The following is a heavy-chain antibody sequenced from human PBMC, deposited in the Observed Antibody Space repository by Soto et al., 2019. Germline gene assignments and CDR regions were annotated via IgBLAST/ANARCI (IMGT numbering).Heavy chain of an antibody. Sequence: PSDTLSLTCTVSGGSITSSSYYWGWIRQPPGKGLEWIGNIYYSGSTYYNPSLKSRVTISVDTSKNQFSLKLSSVTAADTAVYYCMLGSGWKDFDYWGQGTLVTVS. D-gene: IGHD3-22*01. J-gene: IGHJ4*02. V-gene: IGHV4-39*01. CDR2: IYYSGST. CDR3: MLGSGWKDFDY. CDR1: GGSITSSSYY.